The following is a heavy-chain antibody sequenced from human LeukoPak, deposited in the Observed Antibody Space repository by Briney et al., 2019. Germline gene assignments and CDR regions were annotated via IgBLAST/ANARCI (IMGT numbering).Heavy chain of an antibody. CDR1: GYTFTSYG. D-gene: IGHD6-6*01. CDR2: INPNSGGT. V-gene: IGHV1-2*02. J-gene: IGHJ4*02. CDR3: ARGPTYSSSFDY. Sequence: ASVKVSCKASGYTFTSYGISWVRQAPGQGLEWMGWINPNSGGTNYAQKFQGRVTMTRDTSISTAYMELSRLRSDDTAVYYCARGPTYSSSFDYWGQGTLVTVSS.